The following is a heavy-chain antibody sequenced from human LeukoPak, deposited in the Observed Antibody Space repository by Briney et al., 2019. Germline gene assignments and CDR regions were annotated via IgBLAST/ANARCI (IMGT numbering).Heavy chain of an antibody. D-gene: IGHD6-13*01. J-gene: IGHJ4*02. CDR3: ARVTLAAAGPVDY. Sequence: PSETLSLTCAVYGGSFSGYYWSWIRQPPGKGLEWIGEINHSGSTNYNPSLKSRVTISVDTPKNQFSLELSSVTAADTAVYYCARVTLAAAGPVDYWGQGTLVTVSS. CDR2: INHSGST. CDR1: GGSFSGYY. V-gene: IGHV4-34*01.